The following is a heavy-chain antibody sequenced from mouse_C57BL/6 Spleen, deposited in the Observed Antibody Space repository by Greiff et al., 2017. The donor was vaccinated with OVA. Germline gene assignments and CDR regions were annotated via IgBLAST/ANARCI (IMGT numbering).Heavy chain of an antibody. CDR3: ARSTLYYDYDYAMDY. CDR1: GYTFTSYG. J-gene: IGHJ4*01. CDR2: IYPRSGNT. D-gene: IGHD2-4*01. Sequence: LQESGAELARPGASVKLSCKASGYTFTSYGISWVKQRTGQGLEWIGEIYPRSGNTSYNEKFKGKATLTADKSSSTAYMELRSLTSEDSAVYFCARSTLYYDYDYAMDYWGQGTSVTVSS. V-gene: IGHV1-81*01.